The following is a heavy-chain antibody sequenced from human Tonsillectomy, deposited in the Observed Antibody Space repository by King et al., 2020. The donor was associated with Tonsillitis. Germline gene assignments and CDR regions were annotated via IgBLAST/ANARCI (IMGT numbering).Heavy chain of an antibody. CDR3: AGEPPTSGWAFHI. D-gene: IGHD6-19*01. CDR2: IWDYGSKI. V-gene: IGHV3-33*08. CDR1: GFSFSTYA. J-gene: IGHJ3*02. Sequence: VQLVESGGGVVQSGRSLRLSCAASGFSFSTYAIHWVRQAPGKGLEGGAMIWDYGSKIHYVDNVKGRFTISRDNSDNTLSLQMNSLRVEDTAVYYCAGEPPTSGWAFHIWGQGTMVTVSS.